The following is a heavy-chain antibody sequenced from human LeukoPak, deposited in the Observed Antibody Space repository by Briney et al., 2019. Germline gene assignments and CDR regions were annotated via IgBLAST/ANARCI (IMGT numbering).Heavy chain of an antibody. CDR3: ARERGAPGYQSALYNWSDP. CDR2: IYTSGST. V-gene: IGHV4-4*07. Sequence: SETLSLTCTVSGGSISSYYWSWIRQPAGKGLEWIGRIYTSGSTNYNPSLKSRVTMSVDTSKNQFSLKLSSVTAADTAVYYCARERGAPGYQSALYNWSDPRGQGTLVTVSS. J-gene: IGHJ5*02. CDR1: GGSISSYY. D-gene: IGHD2-2*01.